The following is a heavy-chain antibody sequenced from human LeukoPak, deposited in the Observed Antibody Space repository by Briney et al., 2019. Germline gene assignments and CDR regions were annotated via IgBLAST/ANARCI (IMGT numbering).Heavy chain of an antibody. Sequence: ASVKVSCKASGYTFTGYYMHWVRQAPGQGLEWMGWINPNSGGTNYGQKFQGRVTMTRDTSISTAYMELSRLRSDDTAVYYCARYDWKRNAFDIWGQGTVVTVSS. CDR3: ARYDWKRNAFDI. CDR2: INPNSGGT. J-gene: IGHJ3*02. D-gene: IGHD1-20*01. CDR1: GYTFTGYY. V-gene: IGHV1-2*02.